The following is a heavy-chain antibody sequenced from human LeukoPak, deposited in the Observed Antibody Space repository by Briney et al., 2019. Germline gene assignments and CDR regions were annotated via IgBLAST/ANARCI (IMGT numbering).Heavy chain of an antibody. V-gene: IGHV4-59*08. D-gene: IGHD1/OR15-1a*01. Sequence: PSETLSLTCTVSGGSVSSHYWSWIRQPPGKGLEWIGYIYYTGSTNYNPSLKSRVTISLDTSKNQFSLKLSSMTAADTAVYYCARQRVNKWNNLWSFDYWGQGTLVTVSS. CDR2: IYYTGST. CDR1: GGSVSSHY. J-gene: IGHJ4*02. CDR3: ARQRVNKWNNLWSFDY.